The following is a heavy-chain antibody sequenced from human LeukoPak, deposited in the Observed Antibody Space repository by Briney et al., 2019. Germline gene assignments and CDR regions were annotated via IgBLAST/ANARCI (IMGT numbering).Heavy chain of an antibody. Sequence: SVKVSCKASGGTFSSYAISWVRQAPGQGREWMGGIIPIFGTANYAQKFQGRVTITADESTSTAYMELSTLRSEDTAVYYCARDRHFVVVHFIDYWGQGTLVTVSS. CDR1: GGTFSSYA. CDR3: ARDRHFVVVHFIDY. J-gene: IGHJ4*02. CDR2: IIPIFGTA. V-gene: IGHV1-69*13. D-gene: IGHD2-15*01.